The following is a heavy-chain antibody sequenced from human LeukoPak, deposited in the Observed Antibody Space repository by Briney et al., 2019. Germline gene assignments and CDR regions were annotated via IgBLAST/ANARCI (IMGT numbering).Heavy chain of an antibody. CDR3: AKDLRGYSYGSDAFDI. J-gene: IGHJ3*02. CDR2: IRSDGSNK. V-gene: IGHV3-30*02. CDR1: GFAFSSCG. Sequence: PGGSLRLSCIESGFAFSSCGMHWVRQAPGKGLEWVAFIRSDGSNKYYADSVKGRFTISRDNSKNTLYLQMNSLRAEDTAVYYCAKDLRGYSYGSDAFDIWGQGTMVTVSS. D-gene: IGHD5-18*01.